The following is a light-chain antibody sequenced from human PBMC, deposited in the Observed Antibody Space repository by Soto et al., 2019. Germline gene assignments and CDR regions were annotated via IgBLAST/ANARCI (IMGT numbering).Light chain of an antibody. CDR3: SSYTTNDTPV. V-gene: IGLV2-14*03. Sequence: QSALTQPASVSGSPEQSVTISCAGTRSDVGGYNYVSWYQHYPGRAPKLLIYDVSNRPSGVSSRFSGSKSGNTASLTISGLQAEDEADYYCSSYTTNDTPVFGGGTKLTVL. J-gene: IGLJ2*01. CDR1: RSDVGGYNY. CDR2: DVS.